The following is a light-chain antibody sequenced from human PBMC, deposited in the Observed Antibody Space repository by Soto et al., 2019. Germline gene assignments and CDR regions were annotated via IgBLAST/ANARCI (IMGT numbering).Light chain of an antibody. CDR1: SSDVGSYNL. V-gene: IGLV2-23*01. CDR2: EDI. CDR3: CSYGGSEVL. J-gene: IGLJ3*02. Sequence: QSVLTQPASVSGSPGQAITISCTGTSSDVGSYNLFSWYQQLPGKAPKLMIYEDIKRPAGVSNRFSASKSGNTASLTISGLQAEDGADYYCCSYGGSEVLFGGGTKLTVL.